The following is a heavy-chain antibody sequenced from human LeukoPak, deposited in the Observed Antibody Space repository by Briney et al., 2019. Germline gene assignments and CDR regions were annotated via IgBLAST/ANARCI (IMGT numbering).Heavy chain of an antibody. J-gene: IGHJ6*02. Sequence: SGGSLRLSCAASGFTFSSYGMHWVRQAPGKGLEWVAVIYYDGSNKYYGDPAKGRFTISRDNYKKTLFLQMSSLRADDTAVYYCARDTGTGGVDYYYYGMDVWGQGTTVTVSS. CDR3: ARDTGTGGVDYYYYGMDV. CDR2: IYYDGSNK. V-gene: IGHV3-33*02. D-gene: IGHD2-8*02. CDR1: GFTFSSYG.